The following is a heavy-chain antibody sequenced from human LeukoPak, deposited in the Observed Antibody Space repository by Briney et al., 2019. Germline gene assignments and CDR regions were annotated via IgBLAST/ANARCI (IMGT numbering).Heavy chain of an antibody. CDR3: AREYYDSSGHPGGDY. CDR1: GYTFTGYY. D-gene: IGHD3-22*01. J-gene: IGHJ4*02. V-gene: IGHV1-2*02. Sequence: ASVKVSCKASGYTFTGYYMHWVRQAPGQGLEWMGWINPNSGGTNYAQKFQGRVTMTRDTSISTAYMELSRLRSDDTAVYYCAREYYDSSGHPGGDYWGQGTLVTVFS. CDR2: INPNSGGT.